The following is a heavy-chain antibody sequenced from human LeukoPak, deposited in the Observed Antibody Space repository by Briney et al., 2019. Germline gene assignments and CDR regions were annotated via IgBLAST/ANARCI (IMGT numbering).Heavy chain of an antibody. J-gene: IGHJ4*02. CDR2: IYASGST. Sequence: SETLSLTCSVSGVSFTDYYWTWIRQPAGKGLEWIGRIYASGSTNYDPSLRCRVTISIDKSKNQFSLNLASVTAADTGVYYCAKEHTSTTGRHFDYWGQGILVTVS. V-gene: IGHV4-4*07. D-gene: IGHD2-2*01. CDR3: AKEHTSTTGRHFDY. CDR1: GVSFTDYY.